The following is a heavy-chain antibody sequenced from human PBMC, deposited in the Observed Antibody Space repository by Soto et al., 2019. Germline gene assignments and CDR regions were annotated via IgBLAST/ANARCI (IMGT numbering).Heavy chain of an antibody. CDR2: VDYSGRT. J-gene: IGHJ4*02. D-gene: IGHD1-26*01. Sequence: QLQLQESGPGLVKPSETLSLSCIVSGGSISSSTYYRGWIRQAPGRGLEWVGNVDYSGRTYSNPSLKSRVTISVDTSKNQFSLKLSSVTAADTAVYYCARKSELLRTFDYWGQGTLVTVSS. CDR1: GGSISSSTYY. V-gene: IGHV4-39*01. CDR3: ARKSELLRTFDY.